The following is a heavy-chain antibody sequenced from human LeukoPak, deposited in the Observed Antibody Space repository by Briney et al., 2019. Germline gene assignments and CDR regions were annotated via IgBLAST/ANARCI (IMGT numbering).Heavy chain of an antibody. J-gene: IGHJ4*02. Sequence: SETLSLTCAVYGGSFSGYYWSWIRQPPGKGLEWIGEINHSGSTNYNPSLKSRVTISVDTSKNQFSLKLSSVTAADTAVYYCARAGYYCSSTNCAGGWGQGTLVTVSS. V-gene: IGHV4-34*01. CDR1: GGSFSGYY. CDR2: INHSGST. D-gene: IGHD2-2*01. CDR3: ARAGYYCSSTNCAGG.